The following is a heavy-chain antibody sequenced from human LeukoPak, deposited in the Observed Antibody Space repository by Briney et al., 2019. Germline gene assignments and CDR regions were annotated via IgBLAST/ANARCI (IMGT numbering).Heavy chain of an antibody. Sequence: TSETLSLTCTVSGGSISSYYWSWIRQPPGKGLEWIGYIYYSGSTNYNPSLKSRVTISVDTSKNQFSLKLSSVTAADTAVYYCARADYGDYAEYFQHWGQGTLVTVSS. D-gene: IGHD4-17*01. CDR3: ARADYGDYAEYFQH. CDR1: GGSISSYY. CDR2: IYYSGST. V-gene: IGHV4-59*08. J-gene: IGHJ1*01.